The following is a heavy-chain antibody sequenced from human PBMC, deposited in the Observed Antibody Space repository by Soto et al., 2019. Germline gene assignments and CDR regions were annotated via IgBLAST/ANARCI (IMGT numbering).Heavy chain of an antibody. D-gene: IGHD4-17*01. V-gene: IGHV3-30*18. CDR3: AKDRGGGIYGGNGSDY. J-gene: IGHJ4*02. CDR1: GFTFSSYG. Sequence: QVQLVESGGGVVQPGRSLRLSCAASGFTFSSYGMHWVRQAPGKGLEWVAVISYDGSNKYYADSVKGRFTISRDNSKNTLYLQMNSLRAEDTAVYYCAKDRGGGIYGGNGSDYWGQGTLVTVSS. CDR2: ISYDGSNK.